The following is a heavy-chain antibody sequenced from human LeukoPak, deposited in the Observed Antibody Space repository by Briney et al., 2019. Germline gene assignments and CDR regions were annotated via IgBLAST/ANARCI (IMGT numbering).Heavy chain of an antibody. Sequence: GASVKVSCKVSGYTLTELSMHWVRQAPGKGLEWMGGFDPEDGETIYAQKFQGRVTITRDTSASTAYMELSSLRSEDTAVYYCARERPYSSGWVDYWGQGTLVTVSS. D-gene: IGHD6-19*01. J-gene: IGHJ4*02. CDR2: FDPEDGET. CDR1: GYTLTELS. V-gene: IGHV1-24*01. CDR3: ARERPYSSGWVDY.